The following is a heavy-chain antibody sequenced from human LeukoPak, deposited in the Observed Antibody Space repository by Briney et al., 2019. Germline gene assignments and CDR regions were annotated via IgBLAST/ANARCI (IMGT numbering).Heavy chain of an antibody. J-gene: IGHJ4*02. Sequence: GGPLRLSCAASVFTFSDHYMDGVRQAPGKGLEGVGRTSARAASSSTEYPTSVIGSSTVSRDDSKNSLYLPMNSLRTDDTAVYSCVASSLGPGDLDYWGQGTLVTVSS. CDR1: VFTFSDHY. CDR2: TSARAASSST. D-gene: IGHD4-17*01. CDR3: VASSLGPGDLDY. V-gene: IGHV3-72*01.